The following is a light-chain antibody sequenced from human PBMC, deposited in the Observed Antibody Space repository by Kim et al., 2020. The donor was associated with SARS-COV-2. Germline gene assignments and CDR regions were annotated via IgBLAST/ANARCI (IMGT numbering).Light chain of an antibody. V-gene: IGKV4-1*01. J-gene: IGKJ2*01. CDR3: QQYYSTPYT. CDR2: WAS. CDR1: QSVLYSSNNQHY. Sequence: RATINCKSSQSVLYSSNNQHYLAWYQQKPGQPHKLLIYWASTREYGVPDRFSGSGSGTDFTLTISSLQAEDVAVYYCQQYYSTPYTFGQGTKLEI.